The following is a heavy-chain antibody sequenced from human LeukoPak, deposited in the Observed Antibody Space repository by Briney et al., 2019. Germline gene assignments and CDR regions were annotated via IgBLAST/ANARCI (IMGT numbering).Heavy chain of an antibody. Sequence: GGSLRLSCAASGFTFSSYAMSWVRQAPGKGLEGVSAISGSGGSTYYADSVKGRFTISRDNSKNTLYLQMNSLRAEDTAVYYCASSRGSSWEYFDYWGQGTLVTVSS. CDR3: ASSRGSSWEYFDY. J-gene: IGHJ4*02. V-gene: IGHV3-23*01. CDR1: GFTFSSYA. CDR2: ISGSGGST. D-gene: IGHD6-13*01.